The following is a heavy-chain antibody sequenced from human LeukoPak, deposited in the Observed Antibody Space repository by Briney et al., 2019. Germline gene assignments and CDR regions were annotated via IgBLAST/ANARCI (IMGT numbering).Heavy chain of an antibody. V-gene: IGHV4-39*07. J-gene: IGHJ4*02. Sequence: KTSETLSLTCTVSGGSISSSSYYWGWIRQPPGKGLEWIGSIYYSGSTYYNPSPKSRVTISVDTSKNQFSLKLSSVTAADTAVYYCASLYGSGSYYPSDYWGQGTLVTVSS. D-gene: IGHD3-10*01. CDR1: GGSISSSSYY. CDR3: ASLYGSGSYYPSDY. CDR2: IYYSGST.